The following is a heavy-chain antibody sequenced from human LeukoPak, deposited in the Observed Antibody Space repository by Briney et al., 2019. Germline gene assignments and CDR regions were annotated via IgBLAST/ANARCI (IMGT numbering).Heavy chain of an antibody. V-gene: IGHV3-33*03. CDR3: AKEDYGDYCFDY. J-gene: IGHJ4*02. D-gene: IGHD4-17*01. CDR1: GFTFSSYG. Sequence: GRSLRLSCAASGFTFSSYGMHWVRQAPGKGLEWVAVIWYDGSNKYYAESVKGRFTISRDNSKNTLYLQMNSLRVEDTAVYYCAKEDYGDYCFDYWGQGTLVTVSS. CDR2: IWYDGSNK.